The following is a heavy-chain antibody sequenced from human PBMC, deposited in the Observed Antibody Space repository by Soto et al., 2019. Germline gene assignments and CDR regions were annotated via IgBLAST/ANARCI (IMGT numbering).Heavy chain of an antibody. J-gene: IGHJ4*02. CDR3: ARHGRWLPPDY. CDR1: GGSISSYY. V-gene: IGHV4-59*08. D-gene: IGHD3-22*01. Sequence: QVQLQESGPGLVKPSETLSLTCTVSGGSISSYYWSWIRQPPGKGLEWIGYISYSGNTNYNPSLKSRVTISVDTSKNQFSLKLSSVTAADTAVYYCARHGRWLPPDYWGQGTLVTVSS. CDR2: ISYSGNT.